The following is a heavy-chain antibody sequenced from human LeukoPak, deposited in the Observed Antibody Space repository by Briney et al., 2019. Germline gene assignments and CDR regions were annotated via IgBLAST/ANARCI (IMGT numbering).Heavy chain of an antibody. CDR1: GFTFSSYG. CDR3: ARVTSVTGTIFDS. D-gene: IGHD1-7*01. CDR2: ISYDGSNK. J-gene: IGHJ4*02. V-gene: IGHV3-30*03. Sequence: GGSLRLSCAASGFTFSSYGMHWVRQAPGKGLEWVAVISYDGSNKYYADSVKGRFTISRDNSKNLLYLQMNSLRAEDTAVYYCARVTSVTGTIFDSWGQGTLVTVSS.